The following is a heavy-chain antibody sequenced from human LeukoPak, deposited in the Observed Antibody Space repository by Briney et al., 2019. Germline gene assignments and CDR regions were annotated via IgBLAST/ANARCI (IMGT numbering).Heavy chain of an antibody. CDR1: GFTFSNYG. CDR2: IKYDGSDK. V-gene: IGHV3-7*05. CDR3: ARDFSVVTVDY. Sequence: GGSLRLSCAASGFTFSNYGMHWVRQAPGKGLEWVANIKYDGSDKYYVDSVKGRFTISRDNAKNSLYLQMNSLRAEDTAVYYCARDFSVVTVDYWGQGTLVTVSS. D-gene: IGHD2-21*02. J-gene: IGHJ4*02.